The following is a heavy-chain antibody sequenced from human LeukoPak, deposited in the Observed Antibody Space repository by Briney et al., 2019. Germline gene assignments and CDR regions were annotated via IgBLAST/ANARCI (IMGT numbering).Heavy chain of an antibody. J-gene: IGHJ4*02. CDR1: GFTFSNYG. CDR3: AKDNYGSGNYFDY. CDR2: IRNDGNSK. D-gene: IGHD3-10*01. V-gene: IGHV3-30*02. Sequence: SGGSLRLSCAASGFTFSNYGMHWVRQAPGKGLQGVAFIRNDGNSKQYADSVKGRFTISRDNSKNTLYMQMNSLRVEDTAVYYCAKDNYGSGNYFDYWGQGTLVTVSS.